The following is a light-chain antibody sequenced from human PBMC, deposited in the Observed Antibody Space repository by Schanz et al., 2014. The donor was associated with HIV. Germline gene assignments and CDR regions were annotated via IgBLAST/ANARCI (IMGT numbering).Light chain of an antibody. CDR2: QAS. CDR3: QQCVTYPYT. V-gene: IGKV1-5*03. Sequence: DIQMTQSPSTLSASVGDRVTITCRASQTIYSWLAWYQQKPGRAPILLIYQASSLETGVPSRFSGSGSGTSFTLTITSLQPDDFATYYCQQCVTYPYTFGQGTKLDIK. J-gene: IGKJ2*01. CDR1: QTIYSW.